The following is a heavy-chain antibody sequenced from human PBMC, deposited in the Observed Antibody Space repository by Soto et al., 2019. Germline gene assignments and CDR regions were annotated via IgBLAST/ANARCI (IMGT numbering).Heavy chain of an antibody. CDR2: IYESGST. D-gene: IGHD3-22*01. Sequence: QVQLQESGPGLVKPSGTLSLTCAVSGGSISSSSSNYWSWVRQPPGKGLEWIGDIYESGSTNYNPSLTSRVTISMDKSKNQFSLRVTSVTAADTAVYYCVRGGNPFHYDTSGPGTFDKWGQGKLVSVST. CDR3: VRGGNPFHYDTSGPGTFDK. V-gene: IGHV4-4*02. J-gene: IGHJ4*02. CDR1: GGSISSSSSNY.